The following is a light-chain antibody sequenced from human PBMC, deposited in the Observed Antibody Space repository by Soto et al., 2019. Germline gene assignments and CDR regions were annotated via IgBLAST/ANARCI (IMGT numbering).Light chain of an antibody. J-gene: IGKJ1*01. CDR1: QSVSNN. V-gene: IGKV3-15*01. CDR3: QQHNRGWT. CDR2: GAS. Sequence: DIVMTQSPATLSVSPGERATLSCRASQSVSNNLAWYQQRPGQAPRLLMYGASTRATGISARFIGSGSGTEFTLTISSLQSEDFGVYYCQQHNRGWTFGRGTTVEIK.